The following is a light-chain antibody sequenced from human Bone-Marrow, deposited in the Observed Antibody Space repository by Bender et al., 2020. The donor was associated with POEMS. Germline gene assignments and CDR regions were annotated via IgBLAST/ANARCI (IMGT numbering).Light chain of an antibody. CDR3: SSYTRGKTLV. CDR1: SSDVGGYNY. Sequence: QSALTQPASVSGSPGQSITISCTGTSSDVGGYNYVSWYQQHPGKVPKLMIYDVTERPSGVPDRFSGSKSGNTASLTISGLQAEDGADYYCSSYTRGKTLVFGGGTKLTVL. V-gene: IGLV2-14*01. J-gene: IGLJ2*01. CDR2: DVT.